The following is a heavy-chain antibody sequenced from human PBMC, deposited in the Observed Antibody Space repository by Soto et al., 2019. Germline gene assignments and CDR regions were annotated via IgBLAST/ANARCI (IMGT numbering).Heavy chain of an antibody. CDR1: GFTCSSYG. CDR2: ISYDGSNK. CDR3: AKVEMVTIWSLIDY. Sequence: QVQLVESGGGVVQPGRSLRLSCAASGFTCSSYGMHWVRQAPGKGLEWVAVISYDGSNKYYADAVKGRFTISRDNSKNTLYLQMNSLRAEDTAVYYCAKVEMVTIWSLIDYWGQGTLVTVSS. V-gene: IGHV3-30*18. D-gene: IGHD3-3*01. J-gene: IGHJ4*02.